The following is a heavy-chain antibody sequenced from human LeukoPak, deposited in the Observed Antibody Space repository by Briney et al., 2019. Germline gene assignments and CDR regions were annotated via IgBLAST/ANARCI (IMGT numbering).Heavy chain of an antibody. V-gene: IGHV3-21*01. Sequence: GGSLRLSCAASGFTFSSYAMSWVRQAPGKGLEWVSAISSSSSYIYYADSVKGRFTISRDNAKNSLYLQMNSLRAEDTAVYYCARVRELSYYYMDVWGKGTTVTVSS. J-gene: IGHJ6*03. CDR1: GFTFSSYA. CDR2: ISSSSSYI. CDR3: ARVRELSYYYMDV. D-gene: IGHD1-26*01.